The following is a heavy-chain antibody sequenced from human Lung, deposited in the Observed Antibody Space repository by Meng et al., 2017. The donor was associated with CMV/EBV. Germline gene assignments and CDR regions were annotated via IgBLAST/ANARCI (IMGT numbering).Heavy chain of an antibody. D-gene: IGHD3-10*01. CDR2: INHSGST. V-gene: IGHV4-34*01. CDR3: ASPVRTYYYGREVDY. Sequence: SXTXSLXCAVHGGSFSGYYWSWIRQPPGKGLEWIGEINHSGSTNCNPSLKSRVTISVDTSKNQFSLQLSSVTAADTAVYYCASPVRTYYYGREVDYWGQGTLVTVSS. J-gene: IGHJ4*02. CDR1: GGSFSGYY.